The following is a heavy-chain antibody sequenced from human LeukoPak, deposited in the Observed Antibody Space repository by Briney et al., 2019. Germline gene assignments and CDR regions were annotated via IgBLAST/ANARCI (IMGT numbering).Heavy chain of an antibody. V-gene: IGHV4-59*01. Sequence: SETLSLTCTVSGGSISSYYWSRIRQPPGKGLEWIGYIYYSGSTNYNPSLKSRVTISVDTSKNQFSLKLSSVTAADTAVYYCARGRPMVRGPKYYFDYWGQGTLVTVSS. CDR1: GGSISSYY. CDR2: IYYSGST. CDR3: ARGRPMVRGPKYYFDY. J-gene: IGHJ4*02. D-gene: IGHD3-10*01.